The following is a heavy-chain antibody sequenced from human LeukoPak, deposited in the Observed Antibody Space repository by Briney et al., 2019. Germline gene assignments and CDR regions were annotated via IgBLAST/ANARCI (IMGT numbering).Heavy chain of an antibody. D-gene: IGHD3-16*01. CDR1: GEHVSSNSAA. CDR2: TYYRSKWFY. Sequence: SQTLELTCAIPGEHVSSNSAAWNWIRPSPSRGLDWLGRTYYRSKWFYDYALSVKSRITINPDTSKNQFSLQLNSVTPEDTAVYYCVRDGEGGLDYFDYWGRGTLVTVSS. CDR3: VRDGEGGLDYFDY. J-gene: IGHJ4*02. V-gene: IGHV6-1*01.